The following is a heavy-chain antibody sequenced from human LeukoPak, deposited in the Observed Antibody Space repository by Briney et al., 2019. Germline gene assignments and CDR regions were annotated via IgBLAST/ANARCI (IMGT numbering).Heavy chain of an antibody. D-gene: IGHD1-1*01. CDR3: VSNTGTVFDY. CDR2: VYYSGST. V-gene: IGHV4-59*01. CDR1: GDFITAYY. Sequence: SETLSLICSLSGDFITAYYWSWIPQPPGKGPVWIGYVYYSGSTEFNPSLRRRVTVSLSMSNHQISLNLTSATAGHTPAYFCVSNTGTVFDYWGQGDLVTVSS. J-gene: IGHJ4*02.